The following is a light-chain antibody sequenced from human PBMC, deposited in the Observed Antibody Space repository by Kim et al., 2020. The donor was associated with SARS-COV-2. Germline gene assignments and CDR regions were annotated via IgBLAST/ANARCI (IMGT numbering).Light chain of an antibody. CDR1: QSIGSN. V-gene: IGKV3-15*01. CDR3: QQYNNWPLA. Sequence: IVMTQSPATLSLSPGDKATLSCRASQSIGSNLAWYQQKLGQAPRLLIFGASTRATGIPARFSGSGSGTEFSLIISSLQSEDFSVYFCQQYNNWPLAFGGGTKVDIK. CDR2: GAS. J-gene: IGKJ4*01.